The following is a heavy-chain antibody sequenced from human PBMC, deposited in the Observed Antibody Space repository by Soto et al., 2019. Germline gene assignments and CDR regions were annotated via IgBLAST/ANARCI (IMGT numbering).Heavy chain of an antibody. Sequence: QVQLQQWGAGLLKPSETLSLTCAVYGGSFSGYYWSWIRQPPGKGLEWIGEINHSGSTNYNPSLKSRVTISVDTSKNQFSLKLSSVTAADTAVYYCARGRYDILTGYYWSYYYYGMDVWGQGTTVTVSS. CDR3: ARGRYDILTGYYWSYYYYGMDV. CDR2: INHSGST. CDR1: GGSFSGYY. D-gene: IGHD3-9*01. J-gene: IGHJ6*02. V-gene: IGHV4-34*01.